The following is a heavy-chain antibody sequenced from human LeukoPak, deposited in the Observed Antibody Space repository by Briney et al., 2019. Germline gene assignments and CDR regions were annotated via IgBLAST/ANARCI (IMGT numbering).Heavy chain of an antibody. V-gene: IGHV3-13*01. CDR2: IGTAGDT. D-gene: IGHD3-10*02. CDR3: ARGDTTLGAFDI. Sequence: GGSLGLSCAASGFTFSSYDMHWVRQATGKGLEWVSAIGTAGDTYYPGSVKGRFTISRENAKNSLYLQMNSLRAGDTAVYYCARGDTTLGAFDIWGQGTMVTVSS. J-gene: IGHJ3*02. CDR1: GFTFSSYD.